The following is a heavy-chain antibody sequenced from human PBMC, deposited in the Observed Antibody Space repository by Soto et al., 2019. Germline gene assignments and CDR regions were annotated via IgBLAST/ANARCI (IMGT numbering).Heavy chain of an antibody. CDR3: ATDVHCSGGSCYSVYVY. V-gene: IGHV1-24*01. Sequence: ASVKVSCKVSGYTLTELSMHWVRQAPGKGHEWMGGFDPEDGETIYAQKFQGRVTMTEDTSTDTAYMELSSLRSEDTVVYYCATDVHCSGGSCYSVYVYWGQGTLVTVSS. CDR2: FDPEDGET. D-gene: IGHD2-15*01. J-gene: IGHJ4*02. CDR1: GYTLTELS.